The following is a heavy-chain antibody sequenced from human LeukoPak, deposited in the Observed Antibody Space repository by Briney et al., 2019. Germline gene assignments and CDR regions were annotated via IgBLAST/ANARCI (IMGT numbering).Heavy chain of an antibody. V-gene: IGHV1-2*02. CDR1: GYTFTDYF. CDR2: INPKSGGT. D-gene: IGHD3-22*01. J-gene: IGHJ4*02. CDR3: ARGRSHYDSSDYHETGFDY. Sequence: ASVKVSCKASGYTFTDYFMNWVRQAPGQGLEWMGWINPKSGGTNYAQKFQGRVTMTRDTSISTAYMELSRLRSDDTAVYFCARGRSHYDSSDYHETGFDYWGQGTLVTVSS.